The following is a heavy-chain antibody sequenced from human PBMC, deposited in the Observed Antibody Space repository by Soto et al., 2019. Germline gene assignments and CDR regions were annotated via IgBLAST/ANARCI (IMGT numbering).Heavy chain of an antibody. J-gene: IGHJ6*01. V-gene: IGHV1-18*01. CDR1: GYTFTGYG. CDR2: IRAYKGNT. CDR3: AIDLPTMDV. Sequence: QVQLVQSGAEVKKPGASVKVSYKASGYTFTGYGIGWVRQAPGQELEWMGWIRAYKGNTNSAQKLQGRVTMTTDTSTSTAYMELRSLRSDDTAVYYCAIDLPTMDVWGKGTTVTVSS.